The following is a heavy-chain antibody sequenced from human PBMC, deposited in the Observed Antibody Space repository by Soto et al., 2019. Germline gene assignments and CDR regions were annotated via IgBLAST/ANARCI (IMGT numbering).Heavy chain of an antibody. Sequence: GGSLRLSCADSGFTFSTYWMHWVRQAPGRGLEWVANINQDGSKKYYVDSVKGRFTISRDNAKSSLYLQMNGLRADDTAVYYCARALAAAGSLWGQGTLVTVSS. CDR3: ARALAAAGSL. V-gene: IGHV3-7*01. CDR1: GFTFSTYW. D-gene: IGHD6-13*01. J-gene: IGHJ4*02. CDR2: INQDGSKK.